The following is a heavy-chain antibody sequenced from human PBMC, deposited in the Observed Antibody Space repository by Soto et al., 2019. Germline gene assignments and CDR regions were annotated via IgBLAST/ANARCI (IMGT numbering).Heavy chain of an antibody. CDR3: AKASGSYRDY. J-gene: IGHJ4*02. CDR1: GFSFSDYS. V-gene: IGHV3-11*01. CDR2: ISNTAITD. Sequence: GGSLRLSCVASGFSFSDYSMTWMRQAPGGGLDFVAFISNTAITDYYADSVKGRFTISRDNSKNTLYLQMNSLRAEDTAVYYCAKASGSYRDYWGQGTLVTVSS. D-gene: IGHD3-10*01.